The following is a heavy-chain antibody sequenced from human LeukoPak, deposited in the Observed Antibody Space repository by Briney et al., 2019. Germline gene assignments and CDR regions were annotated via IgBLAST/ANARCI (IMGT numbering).Heavy chain of an antibody. CDR3: ASYGSGFDY. D-gene: IGHD3-10*01. CDR1: GFTFSSYG. Sequence: GGSLRLSCVASGFTFSSYGMHWVRQAPGQGLEWVAFISYDGSNKYYADSVKGRFTISRDNSKNTLYRQMNSLRAEDTAVYYCASYGSGFDYWGQGTLVTVSS. V-gene: IGHV3-30*03. CDR2: ISYDGSNK. J-gene: IGHJ4*02.